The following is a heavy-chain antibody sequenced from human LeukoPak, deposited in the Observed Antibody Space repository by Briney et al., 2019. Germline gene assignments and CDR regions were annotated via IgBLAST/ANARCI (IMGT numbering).Heavy chain of an antibody. CDR3: ASAHPAKRVGDNYYYGMDV. CDR1: GYTFTGYY. J-gene: IGHJ6*02. CDR2: INPNSGGT. Sequence: ASVKVSCKASGYTFTGYYMHWVRQAPGQGLEWMGWINPNSGGTNYAQKFQGRVTMTRDTSISTAYMELSRLRSDDTAVYYCASAHPAKRVGDNYYYGMDVWGQGTTVTVSS. D-gene: IGHD3-16*01. V-gene: IGHV1-2*02.